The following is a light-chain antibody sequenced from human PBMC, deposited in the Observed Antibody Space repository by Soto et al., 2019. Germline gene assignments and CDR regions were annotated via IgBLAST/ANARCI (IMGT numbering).Light chain of an antibody. J-gene: IGKJ1*01. Sequence: EIVMTQSPATLSVSPGERATLSCRASQSVSTNLAWYQQKPGQPPRLLIHGTSTRATGIPARFSGSGSGTESTLTISSLQSEDFAVYYCQQCDYWPRTFGQGTKVEIK. CDR3: QQCDYWPRT. CDR2: GTS. V-gene: IGKV3-15*01. CDR1: QSVSTN.